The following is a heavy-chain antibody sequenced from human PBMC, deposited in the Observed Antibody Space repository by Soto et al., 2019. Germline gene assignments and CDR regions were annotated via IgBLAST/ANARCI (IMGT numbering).Heavy chain of an antibody. J-gene: IGHJ4*02. D-gene: IGHD6-13*01. CDR1: GLTFSNYA. CDR2: MSGSSSTT. V-gene: IGHV3-23*01. Sequence: GGSLRLSCATSGLTFSNYAMSWVRQAPGGGLEWVSSMSGSSSTTYYADSVRGRFTISRDRSKNTLYLQMNSLRGEDTATYYCGRVLSPASAGVIDSWGQGTLVTVSS. CDR3: GRVLSPASAGVIDS.